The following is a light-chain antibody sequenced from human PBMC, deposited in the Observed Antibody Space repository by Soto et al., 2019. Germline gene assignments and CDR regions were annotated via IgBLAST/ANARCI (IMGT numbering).Light chain of an antibody. CDR3: QQYSRLPRT. CDR2: GAS. Sequence: EIVLTQSPGTLSASPGERATLACRASQSVSSNYLAWYQQKPGQPPRLLIYGASSRATGIPDRFSGSGSGTDFTLTISRLEPEDFAVYYCQQYSRLPRTFGQGTKVDIK. J-gene: IGKJ1*01. V-gene: IGKV3-20*01. CDR1: QSVSSNY.